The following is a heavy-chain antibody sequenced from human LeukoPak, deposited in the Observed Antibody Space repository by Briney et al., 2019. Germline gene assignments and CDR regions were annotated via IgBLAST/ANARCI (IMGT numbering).Heavy chain of an antibody. CDR2: IYYSGST. D-gene: IGHD6-13*01. Sequence: SEILSLTCTVSGGSISSSSYYWGWIRQPPGKGLEWIGSIYYSGSTYYNPSLKSRVTISVDTSKNQFSLKLSSVTAADTAVYYCARRRGQQLPHPDAFDIWGQGTMVTVSS. J-gene: IGHJ3*02. CDR1: GGSISSSSYY. V-gene: IGHV4-39*01. CDR3: ARRRGQQLPHPDAFDI.